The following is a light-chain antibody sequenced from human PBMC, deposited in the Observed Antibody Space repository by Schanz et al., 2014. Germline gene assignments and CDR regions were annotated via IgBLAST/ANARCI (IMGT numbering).Light chain of an antibody. CDR3: QQYHNRYT. J-gene: IGKJ2*01. V-gene: IGKV3-15*01. Sequence: EIVLTQSPVTLSLSPGERATLSCRASQSVSSNLAWYQQKPGQAPRLLMYGASTRATGIPARFSGRGSGTEFTLTISSLQAEDFAVYYCQQYHNRYTFGQGTKLEIK. CDR1: QSVSSN. CDR2: GAS.